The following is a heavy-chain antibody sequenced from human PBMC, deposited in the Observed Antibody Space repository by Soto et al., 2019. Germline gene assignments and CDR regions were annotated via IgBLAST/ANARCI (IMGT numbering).Heavy chain of an antibody. CDR3: VRVRGEEN. V-gene: IGHV3-72*01. D-gene: IGHD3-10*01. Sequence: EVQLVESGGGLVKPGESLRLSCAVSGLTFSDHYMDWVRQAPGKGLEWVGRIRNKANGYTTDYAASVKGRFTISRDNSRNSLYLQMNSLKIEDTAVYYCVRVRGEENWGQGTLVTVSS. J-gene: IGHJ4*02. CDR2: IRNKANGYTT. CDR1: GLTFSDHY.